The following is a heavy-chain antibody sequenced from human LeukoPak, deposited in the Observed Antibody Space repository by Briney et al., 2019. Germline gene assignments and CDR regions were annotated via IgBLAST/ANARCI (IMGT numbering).Heavy chain of an antibody. Sequence: RGSLRLSCAASGFTVSSNYMSWVRQAPGKGLEWVSVIYSGGSTYYADSVKGRFTISRDNSKNTLYLQMNSLRAEDTAVYYCARDHCSSTSCFNYWGREPWSPSPQ. V-gene: IGHV3-66*01. CDR3: ARDHCSSTSCFNY. CDR1: GFTVSSNY. D-gene: IGHD2-2*01. J-gene: IGHJ4*02. CDR2: IYSGGST.